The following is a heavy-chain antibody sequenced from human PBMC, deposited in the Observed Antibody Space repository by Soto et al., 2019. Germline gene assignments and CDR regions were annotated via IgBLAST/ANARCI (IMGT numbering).Heavy chain of an antibody. CDR1: GYTFTNYW. CDR2: IYHGDSET. V-gene: IGHV5-51*01. CDR3: AREYYYGAGTLDY. D-gene: IGHD3-10*01. Sequence: GESLKISCKGPGYTFTNYWLGWGRQMPGKGLDWLGSIYHGDSETRYRPSFQGQVTMTADKSISTAYLPWSSLKASDSAMYYCAREYYYGAGTLDYWGQGTLVTVSS. J-gene: IGHJ4*02.